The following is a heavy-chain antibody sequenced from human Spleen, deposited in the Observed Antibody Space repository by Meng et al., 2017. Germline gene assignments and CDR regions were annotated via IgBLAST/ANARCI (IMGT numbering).Heavy chain of an antibody. CDR2: INGVFGTT. V-gene: IGHV1-69*05. CDR1: GGIFSNSV. D-gene: IGHD6-19*01. J-gene: IGHJ4*02. Sequence: SVMVSCKAPGGIFSNSVVGWVRQAPGQGLEWMGGINGVFGTTNYAQKFQGRVTITTDESTSTAYMELSSLRSEDTAVYYCARENSGWWYWGQGTLVTVSS. CDR3: ARENSGWWY.